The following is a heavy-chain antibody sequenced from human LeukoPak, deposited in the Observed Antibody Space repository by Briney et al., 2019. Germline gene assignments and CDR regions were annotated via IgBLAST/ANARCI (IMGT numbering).Heavy chain of an antibody. CDR3: ARVGFSPGIAAAGFDY. D-gene: IGHD6-13*01. CDR2: IKQDGSEK. Sequence: GGSLRLSCAASGFTFSSYWMAWVRQAPGKGLEWVANIKQDGSEKYYVDSVKGRFSISRDSATNSLYLQMNSLRAEDTAVYYCARVGFSPGIAAAGFDYWGQGTLVTVSS. V-gene: IGHV3-7*01. J-gene: IGHJ4*02. CDR1: GFTFSSYW.